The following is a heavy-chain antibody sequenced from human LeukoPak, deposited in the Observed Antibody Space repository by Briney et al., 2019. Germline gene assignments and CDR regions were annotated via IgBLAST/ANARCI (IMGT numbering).Heavy chain of an antibody. J-gene: IGHJ3*01. CDR3: ASNNYETP. V-gene: IGHV5-51*01. CDR1: GYSFPIYW. Sequence: GESLKISCKGSGYSFPIYWIGWVRQMPGQGLEWMGIIYPGDADTRYSPSFQGQVTISADKSISTAYLEGSSLKASYTNIYCSASNNYETPWSQGKRVTVSS. CDR2: IYPGDADT. D-gene: IGHD3-3*01.